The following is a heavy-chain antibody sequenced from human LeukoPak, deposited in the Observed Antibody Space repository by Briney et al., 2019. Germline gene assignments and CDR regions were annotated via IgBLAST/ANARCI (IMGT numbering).Heavy chain of an antibody. CDR2: INHSGST. D-gene: IGHD4-17*01. V-gene: IGHV4-34*01. CDR1: GGSFSGYY. Sequence: PSETLSLTCAVYGGSFSGYYWSWIRQPPGKGLEWIGEINHSGSTNYNPSLKSRVTTSVDTSKNQFSLKLSSVTAADTAVYYCARVKTVCYFDYWGQGTPVTVSS. J-gene: IGHJ4*02. CDR3: ARVKTVCYFDY.